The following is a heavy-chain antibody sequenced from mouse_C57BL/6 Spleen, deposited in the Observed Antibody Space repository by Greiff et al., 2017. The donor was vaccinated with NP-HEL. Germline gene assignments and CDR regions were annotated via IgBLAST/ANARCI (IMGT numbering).Heavy chain of an antibody. CDR3: ALYDYDGAWFAY. Sequence: QVQLKESGPELVKPGASVKISCKASGYAFSSSWMNWVKQRPCKGLEWIGRIYPGDGDTNYNGKFKGKATLTADKSSSTAYMQLSSLTSEDSAVYFCALYDYDGAWFAYWGQGTLVTVSA. D-gene: IGHD2-4*01. V-gene: IGHV1-82*01. CDR1: GYAFSSSW. J-gene: IGHJ3*01. CDR2: IYPGDGDT.